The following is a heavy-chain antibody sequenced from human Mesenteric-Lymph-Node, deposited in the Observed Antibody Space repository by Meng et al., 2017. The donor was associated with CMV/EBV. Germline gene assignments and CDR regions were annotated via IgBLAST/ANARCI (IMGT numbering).Heavy chain of an antibody. D-gene: IGHD3-10*01. J-gene: IGHJ4*01. CDR2: IYAGDSGT. CDR3: ARPTGASYFFDY. V-gene: IGHV5-51*01. CDR1: GYSFTSYW. Sequence: GGSLRLSCKAFGYSFTSYWIAWVRQMPGKGLEWMGIIYAGDSGTRYSPTFQGQVTISADKSINTAYLQWSSLKASDTAMYYCARPTGASYFFDYWGQGALVTVSS.